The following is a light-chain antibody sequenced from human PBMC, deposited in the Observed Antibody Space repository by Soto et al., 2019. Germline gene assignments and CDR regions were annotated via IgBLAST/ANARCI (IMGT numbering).Light chain of an antibody. CDR1: QGIGDT. V-gene: IGKV3-15*01. CDR2: DTS. J-gene: IGKJ4*01. Sequence: EIVMTQSPATLSVSPGEGATLSCRARQGIGDTLAWYQQKPGQTTRLLIYDTSIRAPGVPARFSGSRSGAELTLSISSLQSVDCAVYYCQHYFTWPLTFGGGTKVASK. CDR3: QHYFTWPLT.